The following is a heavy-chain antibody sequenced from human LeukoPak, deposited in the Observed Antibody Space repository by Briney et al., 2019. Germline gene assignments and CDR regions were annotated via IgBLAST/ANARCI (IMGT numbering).Heavy chain of an antibody. CDR1: GFTFTSSA. D-gene: IGHD5-12*01. J-gene: IGHJ5*02. CDR3: ARNRKAGYSGYSNWFDP. Sequence: SVKVSCKASGFTFTSSAVQWVRQARGQRLEWIGWIVVGSGNTNYAQKFQERVTITRDMSTSLVYMELSSLRSEDTAVYYCARNRKAGYSGYSNWFDPWGQGTLVTVSS. CDR2: IVVGSGNT. V-gene: IGHV1-58*01.